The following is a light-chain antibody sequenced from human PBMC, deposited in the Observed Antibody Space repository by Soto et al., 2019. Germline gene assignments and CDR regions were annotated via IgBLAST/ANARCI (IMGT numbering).Light chain of an antibody. V-gene: IGKV1-9*01. CDR1: QGISSY. Sequence: IQLTQSPSSLSASVGDRVTITYRASQGISSYLAWYQQKPGKAPKLLIYAASTLQSGVPSRFSGSGSGTDFTLTISSLQPEDFATYYCHQLNSYPRFTFGPGTKVDIK. CDR2: AAS. J-gene: IGKJ3*01. CDR3: HQLNSYPRFT.